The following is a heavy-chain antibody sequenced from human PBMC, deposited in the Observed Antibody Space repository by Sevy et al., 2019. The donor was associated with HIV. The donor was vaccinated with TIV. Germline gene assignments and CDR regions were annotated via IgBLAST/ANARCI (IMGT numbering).Heavy chain of an antibody. CDR2: ISSSSSTI. J-gene: IGHJ3*02. CDR3: AHPEGYSAFDI. D-gene: IGHD4-4*01. V-gene: IGHV3-48*01. Sequence: GGSLRLSCAASGFTFSSYSMNWVRQAPGKGLEWVSYISSSSSTIYYADSVKGRFTISRDNAKNSLYLQMNSLRAEDTAVYYCAHPEGYSAFDIWGQGTMVTVSS. CDR1: GFTFSSYS.